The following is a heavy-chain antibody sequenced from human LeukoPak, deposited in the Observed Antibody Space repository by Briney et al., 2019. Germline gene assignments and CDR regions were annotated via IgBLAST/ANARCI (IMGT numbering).Heavy chain of an antibody. CDR3: ARARSRGTIFGVVIDYYGMDV. D-gene: IGHD3-3*01. CDR2: INHSGST. V-gene: IGHV4-34*01. Sequence: SETLSLTCAVYGGSFSGYYWSWIRQPPGKGLEWIGEINHSGSTNYNPSLKSRVTISVDTSKNQFSLKLSSVTAADTAVYYCARARSRGTIFGVVIDYYGMDVWGQGTTVTVS. J-gene: IGHJ6*02. CDR1: GGSFSGYY.